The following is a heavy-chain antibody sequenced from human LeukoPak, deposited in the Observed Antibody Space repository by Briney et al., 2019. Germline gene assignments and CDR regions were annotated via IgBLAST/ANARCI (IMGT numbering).Heavy chain of an antibody. V-gene: IGHV4-4*07. J-gene: IGHJ4*02. CDR1: GGSISSYY. Sequence: SETLSLTCTVSGGSISSYYWSWIRQPAGKGLEWIGRIYTSGSTNYNPSLKSRVAMSVDTSKNQFSLKLSSVTAADTAVYYCARGAAYSSGWYVWDYWGQGTLVTVSS. D-gene: IGHD6-19*01. CDR2: IYTSGST. CDR3: ARGAAYSSGWYVWDY.